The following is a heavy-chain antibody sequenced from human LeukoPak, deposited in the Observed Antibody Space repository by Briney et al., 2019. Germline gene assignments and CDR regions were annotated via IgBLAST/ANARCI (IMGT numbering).Heavy chain of an antibody. V-gene: IGHV1-8*01. J-gene: IGHJ6*03. CDR2: MNPNSGNT. Sequence: ASVKVSCKASGYTFTSYDINWVRQATGQGLEWMGWMNPNSGNTGYAQEFQGRVTMTRNTSISTAYMELSSLRSEDTAVYYCARRAGGYYKYYYYMDVWGKGTTVTVSS. CDR3: ARRAGGYYKYYYYMDV. CDR1: GYTFTSYD. D-gene: IGHD2-15*01.